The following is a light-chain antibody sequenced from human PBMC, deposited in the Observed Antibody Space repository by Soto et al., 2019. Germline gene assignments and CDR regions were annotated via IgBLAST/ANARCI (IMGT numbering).Light chain of an antibody. CDR2: RTN. J-gene: IGLJ2*01. CDR1: SSNIGSHT. V-gene: IGLV1-44*01. CDR3: AAWDDRLNAVV. Sequence: QSVLTQPSLASGTPGQSVNISCPGTSSNIGSHTVNWYQQIPGKAPQLFIFRTNERPSGVPDRFSGSKSVTSASLAISGLHSDDEADYYCAAWDDRLNAVVFGGGTKVTVL.